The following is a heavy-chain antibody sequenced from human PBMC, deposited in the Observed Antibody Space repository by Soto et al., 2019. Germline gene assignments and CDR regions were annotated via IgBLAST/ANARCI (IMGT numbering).Heavy chain of an antibody. J-gene: IGHJ4*02. CDR3: AASYGSGYRAFDY. Sequence: QVQLVQSGTEVKKPGSSVKVSCKASGDTFSFYTINWVRQAPGLGLEWVGRINPIVSMSNYAQKFQGRVSMTADKSTRTAYVELRSVRSDDTAMYFCAASYGSGYRAFDYWGQGALVIVSS. D-gene: IGHD3-10*01. V-gene: IGHV1-69*02. CDR1: GDTFSFYT. CDR2: INPIVSMS.